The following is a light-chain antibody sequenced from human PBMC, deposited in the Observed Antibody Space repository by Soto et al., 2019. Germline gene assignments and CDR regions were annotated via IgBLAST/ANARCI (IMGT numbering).Light chain of an antibody. CDR2: GES. CDR3: QEYSNWPSFT. J-gene: IGKJ4*01. Sequence: EIVLTQSPDTRSVSPVEVATRSFRASQSVSSNLAWYQQRAGQAPRLLIYGESTRATGIPDRFSGSGTGTEFTLTISSLESEDFAVYYCQEYSNWPSFTFGGGTRWIS. V-gene: IGKV3-15*01. CDR1: QSVSSN.